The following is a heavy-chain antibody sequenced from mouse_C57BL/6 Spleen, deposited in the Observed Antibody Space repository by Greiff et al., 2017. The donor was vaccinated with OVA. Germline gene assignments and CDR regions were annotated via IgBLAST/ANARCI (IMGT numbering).Heavy chain of an antibody. V-gene: IGHV1-69*01. Sequence: QVQLQQSGAELVMPGASVKLSCKASGYTFTSYWMHWVKQRPGQGLEWIGEIDPSASYTNYNQKFKGKSTLTVDKSSSTAYMQLSSLTSEESAVYYCARSYGNYHYAMDYWGRGTSVSVSS. J-gene: IGHJ4*01. CDR3: ARSYGNYHYAMDY. CDR2: IDPSASYT. CDR1: GYTFTSYW. D-gene: IGHD2-1*01.